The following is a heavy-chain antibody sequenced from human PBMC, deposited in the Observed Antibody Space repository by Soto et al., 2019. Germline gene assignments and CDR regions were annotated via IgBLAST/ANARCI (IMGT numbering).Heavy chain of an antibody. J-gene: IGHJ4*02. CDR1: GFTVSSNY. D-gene: IGHD1-26*01. CDR3: ARIPGPDPSGSYYGLIYY. Sequence: EVQLVESGGGLVQPGGSLRLSCAASGFTVSSNYMSWVRQAPGKGLEWVSVIYSGGSTYYADSVKGRFTISRHNSKNTLYLQMNSLRAEDTAVYYCARIPGPDPSGSYYGLIYYWGQGTLVTVSS. CDR2: IYSGGST. V-gene: IGHV3-53*04.